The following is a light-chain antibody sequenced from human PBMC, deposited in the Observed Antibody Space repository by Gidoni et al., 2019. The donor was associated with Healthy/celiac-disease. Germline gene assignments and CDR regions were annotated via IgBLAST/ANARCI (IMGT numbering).Light chain of an antibody. J-gene: IGLJ1*01. CDR1: RPNIGTNF. CDR3: AAWDDSMTGYV. CDR2: SNN. Sequence: QSMLTQPPSASGTPGQMVTISCSGSRPNIGTNFVSWYKHLPGTAPTLLIHSNNERPSGVPERFSASKSGTSASLAISGLRSEDEADYYCAAWDDSMTGYVFGSGTKVNVL. V-gene: IGLV1-47*02.